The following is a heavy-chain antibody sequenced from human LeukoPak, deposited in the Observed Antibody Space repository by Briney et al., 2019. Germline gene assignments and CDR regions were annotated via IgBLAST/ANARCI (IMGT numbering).Heavy chain of an antibody. V-gene: IGHV3-53*01. Sequence: GSLRLSCAASGFTVSSTYMSWIRQAPGRGLEWVSVIYSGGTTYYAESVKGRFTISRDNSKNTLYLQMNSLRPEDTAVYYCARSGYSSGWTGGFDYWGQGTLVTVSS. CDR1: GFTVSSTY. CDR3: ARSGYSSGWTGGFDY. J-gene: IGHJ4*02. CDR2: IYSGGTT. D-gene: IGHD6-19*01.